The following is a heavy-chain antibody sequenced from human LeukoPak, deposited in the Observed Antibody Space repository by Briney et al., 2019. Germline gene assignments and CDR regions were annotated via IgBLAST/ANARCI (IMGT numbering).Heavy chain of an antibody. D-gene: IGHD5-18*01. CDR1: GGSISSYY. J-gene: IGHJ3*02. V-gene: IGHV4-59*08. Sequence: SETLSLTCTVSGGSISSYYWSWIRQPPGKGLEWIGYIYYSGSTNYNPSLKSRVTISVDTSKNQFSLKLSSVTASDTALYYCARQRDTASLGAFDIWGQGTLVTVSS. CDR3: ARQRDTASLGAFDI. CDR2: IYYSGST.